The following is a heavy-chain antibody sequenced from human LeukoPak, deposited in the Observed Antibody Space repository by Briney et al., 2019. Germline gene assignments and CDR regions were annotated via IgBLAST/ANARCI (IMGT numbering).Heavy chain of an antibody. Sequence: GGSLRLSCAASGFTLSGYDMNWVGHAPGEGLEWVSYISSSVSTIDYAESLKGRFTISRDNAKNSLYLQMNSLRAEDTALYYCARVLPYSHALDVWGQGTTVTVS. J-gene: IGHJ6*02. V-gene: IGHV3-48*03. CDR3: ARVLPYSHALDV. D-gene: IGHD2-21*01. CDR1: GFTLSGYD. CDR2: ISSSVSTI.